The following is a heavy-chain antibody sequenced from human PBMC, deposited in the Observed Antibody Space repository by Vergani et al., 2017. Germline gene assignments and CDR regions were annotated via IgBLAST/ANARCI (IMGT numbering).Heavy chain of an antibody. CDR2: ILPGGKT. Sequence: QLLESGGGLIQPGGSLRLSCAASGFTFNSYAMTWVRQAPGKGLEWVSGILPGGKTYYADSVKGRFTISRDNSKNMVFLDMRSLTADDTAVYYCAKDRVPDNRWNFDYWGQGTLVTVSS. CDR1: GFTFNSYA. D-gene: IGHD1-1*01. J-gene: IGHJ4*02. V-gene: IGHV3-23*01. CDR3: AKDRVPDNRWNFDY.